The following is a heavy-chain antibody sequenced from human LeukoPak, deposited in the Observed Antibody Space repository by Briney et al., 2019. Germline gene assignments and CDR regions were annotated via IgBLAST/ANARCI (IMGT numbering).Heavy chain of an antibody. CDR3: KSGGAAPGSFDY. CDR2: IKYDGNEE. CDR1: GFTFSSYW. Sequence: GGSLRLSCAASGFTFSSYWMSWMRQAPGKGLEWVANIKYDGNEEYYVDSVRGRFTISRDNAKNSLYLQLNSLRVEDTAVYYCKSGGAAPGSFDYWGQETLVTVSP. J-gene: IGHJ4*02. D-gene: IGHD1-1*01. V-gene: IGHV3-7*01.